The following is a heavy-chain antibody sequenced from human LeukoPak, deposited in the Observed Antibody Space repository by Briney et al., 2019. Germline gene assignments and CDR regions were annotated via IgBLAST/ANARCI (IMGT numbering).Heavy chain of an antibody. CDR3: ARIPTNYPGHYFDY. D-gene: IGHD2-8*01. Sequence: SQALSLTCAISGDSASSNSAAWNWIRQSPSRGLEWLGRTYYRSKWYNDYAVSVKSRITINPDTSKNQFSLQLNSVTPEDTAAYYCARIPTNYPGHYFDYWGQGTLVTVSS. CDR1: GDSASSNSAA. V-gene: IGHV6-1*01. CDR2: TYYRSKWYN. J-gene: IGHJ4*02.